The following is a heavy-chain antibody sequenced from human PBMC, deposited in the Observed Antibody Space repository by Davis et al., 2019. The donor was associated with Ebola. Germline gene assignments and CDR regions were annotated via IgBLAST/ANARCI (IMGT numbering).Heavy chain of an antibody. J-gene: IGHJ5*02. CDR1: GGSFSGYY. CDR3: ARAHQFWSGYYRSGNWFDP. V-gene: IGHV4-34*01. Sequence: SETLSLTCTVYGGSFSGYYWSWIRQPPGKGLEWLGEINHSGRTNYNPSLKSRVTISVDTSKNQFSLKLSSVTAADTAVYYCARAHQFWSGYYRSGNWFDPWGQGTLVTVSS. D-gene: IGHD3-3*01. CDR2: INHSGRT.